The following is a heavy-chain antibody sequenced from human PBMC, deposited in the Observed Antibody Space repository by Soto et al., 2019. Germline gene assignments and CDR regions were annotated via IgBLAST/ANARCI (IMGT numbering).Heavy chain of an antibody. V-gene: IGHV1-8*01. CDR2: MNPNSGNT. Sequence: QVQLVQSGAEVKKPGASVKVSCKASGYTFTSYEINWVRQATGQGLEWMGWMNPNSGNTGYAQKFQDRVTMTRDTSISTDYMELSSLTSEDTAVYFCARKYSSGWRFRSHFDHWGQGTLVTVSS. J-gene: IGHJ4*02. D-gene: IGHD6-19*01. CDR1: GYTFTSYE. CDR3: ARKYSSGWRFRSHFDH.